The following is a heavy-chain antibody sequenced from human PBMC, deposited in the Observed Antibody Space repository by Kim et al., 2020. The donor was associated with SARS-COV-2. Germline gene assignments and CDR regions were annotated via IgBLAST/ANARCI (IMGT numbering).Heavy chain of an antibody. Sequence: GGSLRLSCAASGFTFSSYAMSWVRQAPGKGLEWVSAISGSGGSTYYADSVKGRFTISRDNSKNTLYLQMNSLRAEDTAVYYCAKGEDVILRQAREPVAWDHPRYSSSWYASGGAASSFDYWGQGTLVTVSS. J-gene: IGHJ4*02. CDR2: ISGSGGST. CDR3: AKGEDVILRQAREPVAWDHPRYSSSWYASGGAASSFDY. CDR1: GFTFSSYA. V-gene: IGHV3-23*01. D-gene: IGHD6-13*01.